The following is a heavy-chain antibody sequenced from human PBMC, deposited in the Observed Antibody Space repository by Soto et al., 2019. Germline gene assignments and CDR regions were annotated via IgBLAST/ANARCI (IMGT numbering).Heavy chain of an antibody. CDR2: ISGSGGST. CDR1: GFTFSSYA. D-gene: IGHD2-15*01. J-gene: IGHJ4*02. Sequence: GGSLRLSCAASGFTFSSYAMSWVRQAPGKGLEWVSAISGSGGSTYYADSVKGRFTISRDNSKNTLYLQMNSLRAEDTAVYYCATHTTPRVVVAATLVDYWGQGTLVTVSS. V-gene: IGHV3-23*01. CDR3: ATHTTPRVVVAATLVDY.